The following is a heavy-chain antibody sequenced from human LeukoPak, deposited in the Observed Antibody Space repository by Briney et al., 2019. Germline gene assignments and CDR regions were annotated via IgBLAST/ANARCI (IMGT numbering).Heavy chain of an antibody. V-gene: IGHV3-48*01. CDR2: ISSSSSTI. CDR1: GFTFNNYY. J-gene: IGHJ4*02. Sequence: GGSLRLSCAASGFTFNNYYMNWVRQAPGKGLEWVSYISSSSSTIYYADSVKGRFTISRDNAKNSLYLQMNSLRAEDTAVYYCARDQYDTWSRRGNFDSWGQGTLVIVSS. D-gene: IGHD3-3*01. CDR3: ARDQYDTWSRRGNFDS.